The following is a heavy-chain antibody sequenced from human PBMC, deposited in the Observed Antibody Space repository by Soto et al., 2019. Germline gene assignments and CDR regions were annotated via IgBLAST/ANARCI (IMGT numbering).Heavy chain of an antibody. D-gene: IGHD2-2*01. CDR2: IKSKTDGGTT. CDR1: GFTFSNAW. J-gene: IGHJ6*02. Sequence: GGSLRLSCAASGFTFSNAWMNWVRQAPGKGLEWVGRIKSKTDGGTTDYAAPVKGRFTISRDDSKNTLYLQMNSLKTEDTAVYYCTTDQVVPAAANRAPYYYYGMDVWGQGTTVTVSS. CDR3: TTDQVVPAAANRAPYYYYGMDV. V-gene: IGHV3-15*07.